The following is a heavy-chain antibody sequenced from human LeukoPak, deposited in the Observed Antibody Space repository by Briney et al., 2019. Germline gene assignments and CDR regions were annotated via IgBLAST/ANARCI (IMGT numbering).Heavy chain of an antibody. CDR3: AKEVGDFDGFDI. J-gene: IGHJ3*02. D-gene: IGHD4-17*01. CDR2: ISHDGSGK. V-gene: IGHV3-30*18. CDR1: GLSFSTYG. Sequence: GRSLRLSCAGSGLSFSTYGMHWVRQAPGKGLEWVAVISHDGSGKKYAEFVKGRFTISRDNSKNTVDLQMNSLGAEDTAVYYCAKEVGDFDGFDIWGQGTMVTVSS.